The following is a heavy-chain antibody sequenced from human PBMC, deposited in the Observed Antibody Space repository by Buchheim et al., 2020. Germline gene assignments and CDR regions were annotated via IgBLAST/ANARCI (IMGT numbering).Heavy chain of an antibody. V-gene: IGHV3-11*01. J-gene: IGHJ4*02. CDR1: GFTFSDYY. CDR3: ARDPRRIRHNWNYESPFYYFDY. Sequence: QVQLVESGGGLVKPGGSLRLSCAASGFTFSDYYMSWIRQAPGKGLEWVSYISSSGSTIYYADSVKGRFTISRDNAKNSLYLQMNSLRAEDTAVYYCARDPRRIRHNWNYESPFYYFDYWGQGTL. D-gene: IGHD1-7*01. CDR2: ISSSGSTI.